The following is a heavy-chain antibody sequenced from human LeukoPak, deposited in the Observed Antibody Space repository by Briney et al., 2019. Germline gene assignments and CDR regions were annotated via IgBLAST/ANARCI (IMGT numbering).Heavy chain of an antibody. V-gene: IGHV1-8*01. CDR2: MNPNSGNT. Sequence: ASVKVSCTASGYTFTSYDINWVRQATGQGLEWMGWMNPNSGNTGYAQKFQGRVTMTRNTSISTAYMELSSLRSEDTAVYYCARVYCSSTSCYMVFDLWGQGTLVTVSS. J-gene: IGHJ5*02. CDR3: ARVYCSSTSCYMVFDL. CDR1: GYTFTSYD. D-gene: IGHD2-2*02.